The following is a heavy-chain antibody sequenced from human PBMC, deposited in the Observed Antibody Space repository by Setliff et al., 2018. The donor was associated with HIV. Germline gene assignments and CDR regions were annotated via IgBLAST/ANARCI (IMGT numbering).Heavy chain of an antibody. J-gene: IGHJ3*02. CDR2: ISGSGGST. D-gene: IGHD1-1*01. Sequence: PGESLKISCAASGFTFSSYAMSWVRQAPGKGLEWVSAISGSGGSTYYADSVKGRFTISRDNSKNTLYLQMNSLRAEDTAVYYCAKDKLAAFDIWGQGTMVTVSS. V-gene: IGHV3-23*01. CDR3: AKDKLAAFDI. CDR1: GFTFSSYA.